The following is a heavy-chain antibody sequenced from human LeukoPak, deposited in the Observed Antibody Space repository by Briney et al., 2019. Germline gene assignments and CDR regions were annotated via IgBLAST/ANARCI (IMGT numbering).Heavy chain of an antibody. Sequence: GGSLRLSCAASGFTVSSNYMSWVRQAPGKGLKWVSVIYSGGSTYYADSVKGRFTISRDNSKNTLYLQMNSLRAEDTAVYYCARDTTGYGSGDYWGQGTLVTVSS. CDR3: ARDTTGYGSGDY. J-gene: IGHJ4*02. D-gene: IGHD3-10*01. CDR2: IYSGGST. V-gene: IGHV3-66*01. CDR1: GFTVSSNY.